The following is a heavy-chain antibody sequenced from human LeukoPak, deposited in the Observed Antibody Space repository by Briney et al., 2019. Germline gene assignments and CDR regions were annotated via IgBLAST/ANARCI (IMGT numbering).Heavy chain of an antibody. J-gene: IGHJ6*03. V-gene: IGHV3-30*02. CDR2: IQYDRTNE. Sequence: GGSLRLSCAASAFTFSSYGMHWVRQAPGKGLEWVAYIQYDRTNEQYAHSVKGRFRISRDNSKNILYLQMNSLRTEDTAVYYCAKDRCSNGIGCYYYYMDVWGEGTTVTISS. CDR1: AFTFSSYG. CDR3: AKDRCSNGIGCYYYYMDV. D-gene: IGHD2-8*01.